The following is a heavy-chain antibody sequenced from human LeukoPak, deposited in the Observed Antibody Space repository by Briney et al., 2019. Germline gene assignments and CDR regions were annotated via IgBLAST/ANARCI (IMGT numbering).Heavy chain of an antibody. Sequence: ASVKVSCKASGYTFTGYYMHWVRRAPGQGLEWMGWINPNSGGTNYAQKFQGRVTMTRDTSISTAYMELSRLRSDDTAVYYCARRGYDSSGYVFFDYWGQGTLVTVSS. J-gene: IGHJ4*02. D-gene: IGHD3-22*01. CDR2: INPNSGGT. V-gene: IGHV1-2*02. CDR3: ARRGYDSSGYVFFDY. CDR1: GYTFTGYY.